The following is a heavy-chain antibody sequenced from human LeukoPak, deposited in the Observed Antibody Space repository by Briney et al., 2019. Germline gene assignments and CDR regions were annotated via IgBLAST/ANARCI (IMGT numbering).Heavy chain of an antibody. D-gene: IGHD6-13*01. CDR1: GFTFSSYA. J-gene: IGHJ4*02. CDR3: AKEGGIAAAGTSLGFDY. Sequence: GGSLRLSCAASGFTFSSYAMSWVRQAPGKGLEWVSAISGSGGSTYYADSVKGRFTISRDNSKNTLYLQMNSLRAEDTAVYYCAKEGGIAAAGTSLGFDYWDQGTLVTVSS. V-gene: IGHV3-23*01. CDR2: ISGSGGST.